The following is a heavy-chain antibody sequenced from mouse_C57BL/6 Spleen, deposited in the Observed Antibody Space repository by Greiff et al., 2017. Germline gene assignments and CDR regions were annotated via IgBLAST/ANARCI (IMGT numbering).Heavy chain of an antibody. CDR1: GYTFTSYW. J-gene: IGHJ4*01. D-gene: IGHD2-12*01. CDR3: ASLVISYAMDY. CDR2: IHPNSGST. V-gene: IGHV1-64*01. Sequence: QVQLQQPGAELVKPGASVKLSCKASGYTFTSYWMHWVKQRPGQGLEWIGMIHPNSGSTNYNEKFKSKATLTVDKSSSTAYMQLSSLTSEDSAVXYCASLVISYAMDYWGQGTSVTVSS.